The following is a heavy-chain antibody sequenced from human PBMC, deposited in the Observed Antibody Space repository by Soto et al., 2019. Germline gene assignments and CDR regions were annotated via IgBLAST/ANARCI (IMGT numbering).Heavy chain of an antibody. CDR3: ARDPPPPDY. J-gene: IGHJ4*02. CDR2: ISAYNGNT. V-gene: IGHV1-18*01. Sequence: QVQLVQSGAEVKKPGASVKVSCKASGYTFASYAISWMRQAPGQGLEWMGWISAYNGNTNYAQKPQGTVTMTTATSTSTAYMELRSLSSDDTAVYSCARDPPPPDYWGQGTLVTVSS. CDR1: GYTFASYA.